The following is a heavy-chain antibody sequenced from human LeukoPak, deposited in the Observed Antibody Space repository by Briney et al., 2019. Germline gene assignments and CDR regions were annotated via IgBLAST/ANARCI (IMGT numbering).Heavy chain of an antibody. CDR1: GFTFSSYS. D-gene: IGHD2-2*01. CDR2: ISSSSSTI. J-gene: IGHJ6*03. Sequence: GGSLRLSCAASGFTFSSYSMNWVRQAPGKGLEWVSYISSSSSTIYYADSVKGRFTISRDNAKNSLYLQMNSLRAEDTAVYYCATAVVPAAPKGDYYYYMDVWGKGTTVTVSS. V-gene: IGHV3-48*01. CDR3: ATAVVPAAPKGDYYYYMDV.